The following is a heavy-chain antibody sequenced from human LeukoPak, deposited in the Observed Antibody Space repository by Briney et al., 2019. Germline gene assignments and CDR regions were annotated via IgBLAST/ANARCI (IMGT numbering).Heavy chain of an antibody. CDR3: AKVVDIFTGHETALDY. J-gene: IGHJ4*02. CDR1: GYTFSVYY. Sequence: GASVEVSCKASGYTFSVYYIHWGRQAPGQGLECMGWINPNTGSANFAQNFQGRVNLPTVTSNRTAYMELSRLRSDDTAVYYCAKVVDIFTGHETALDYWGEGTLVPVSS. V-gene: IGHV1-2*02. CDR2: INPNTGSA. D-gene: IGHD3-9*01.